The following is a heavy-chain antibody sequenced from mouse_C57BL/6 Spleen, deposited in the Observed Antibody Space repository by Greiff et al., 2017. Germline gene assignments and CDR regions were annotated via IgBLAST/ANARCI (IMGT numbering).Heavy chain of an antibody. V-gene: IGHV1-53*01. CDR3: ARGTYYSTFYAMDY. J-gene: IGHJ4*01. CDR1: GYTFTSYW. Sequence: VKLMESGTELVKPGASVKLSCKASGYTFTSYWMHWVKQRPGQGLEWIGNINPSNGGTNYNEKFKSKATLTVDKSSSTAYMQLSSLTSEDSAVYYCARGTYYSTFYAMDYWGQGTSVTVSS. D-gene: IGHD2-5*01. CDR2: INPSNGGT.